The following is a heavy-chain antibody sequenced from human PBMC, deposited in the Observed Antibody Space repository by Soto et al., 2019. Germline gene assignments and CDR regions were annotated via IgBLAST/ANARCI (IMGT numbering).Heavy chain of an antibody. D-gene: IGHD1-1*01. V-gene: IGHV1-18*01. CDR2: ISAHNGNT. Sequence: QVHLVQSGAEVKKPGASVKVSCKGSGYGFTTYGITWVRQAPGQGLEWMAWISAHNGNTNYAQKLQGRVTVTRDTATSTAYMTLRSLRSDDTAVYDCARGRYGDYWGQGALVTVSS. CDR1: GYGFTTYG. J-gene: IGHJ4*02. CDR3: ARGRYGDY.